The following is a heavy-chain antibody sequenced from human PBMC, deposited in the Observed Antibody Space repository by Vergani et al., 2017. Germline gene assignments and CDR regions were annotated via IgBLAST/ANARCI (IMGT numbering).Heavy chain of an antibody. CDR3: AKLVAVAGSGDWFDP. J-gene: IGHJ5*02. D-gene: IGHD6-19*01. CDR1: GFTFSSYA. V-gene: IGHV3-23*01. Sequence: EVQLLESGGGLVQPGGSLRLSCAASGFTFSSYAMSWVRQAPGKGLEWVSAISGSGGSTYYADSVKGRFTISRDNSKNTLYLQMNSLRAVDTAVYYCAKLVAVAGSGDWFDPWGQGTLVTVSS. CDR2: ISGSGGST.